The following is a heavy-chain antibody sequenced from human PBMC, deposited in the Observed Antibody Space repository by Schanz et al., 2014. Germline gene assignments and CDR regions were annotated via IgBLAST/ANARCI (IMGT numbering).Heavy chain of an antibody. CDR1: GGSISTYY. Sequence: QVQLQESGPGLVKPSETLSLTCTISGGSISTYYWTWIRQPPGKGLEWIGYIYDSETSNSNPYLKSRVTISLDTSKNQFSLKLTSVTAADTAVYYCARGGGPEDVFDIWGQGTLVTVSS. D-gene: IGHD3-3*01. CDR2: IYDSETS. CDR3: ARGGGPEDVFDI. J-gene: IGHJ4*02. V-gene: IGHV4-59*01.